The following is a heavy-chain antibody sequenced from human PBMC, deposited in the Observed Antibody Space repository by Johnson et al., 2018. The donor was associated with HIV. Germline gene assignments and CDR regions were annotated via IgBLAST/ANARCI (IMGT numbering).Heavy chain of an antibody. CDR2: ISYDGSNK. V-gene: IGHV3-30*04. CDR3: AKDIYGYDAFDI. Sequence: QVQLVESGGGVVQPGRSLRLSCAASGFTFSSYPMHWVRQAPGKGLEWVAVISYDGSNKYYADTVKGRFTISRDNSKNTLYLQINSLRAEDTAVYYCAKDIYGYDAFDIWGQGTMVTVSS. CDR1: GFTFSSYP. J-gene: IGHJ3*02. D-gene: IGHD5-24*01.